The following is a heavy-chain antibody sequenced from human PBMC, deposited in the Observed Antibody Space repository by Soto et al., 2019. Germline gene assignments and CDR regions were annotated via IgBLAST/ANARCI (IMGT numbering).Heavy chain of an antibody. CDR2: VYYSGNT. V-gene: IGHV4-59*01. D-gene: IGHD6-13*01. CDR3: ARKGAAASYAHYYMDV. CDR1: GGSSSPYY. Sequence: LETLSLTCTVSGGSSSPYYWSWIRQPPGKGLEWIGYVYYSGNTNYNPSLESRVTISVDTSRNRFSLNLTSATAADTAVYYCARKGAAASYAHYYMDVWGRGTAVTVSS. J-gene: IGHJ6*03.